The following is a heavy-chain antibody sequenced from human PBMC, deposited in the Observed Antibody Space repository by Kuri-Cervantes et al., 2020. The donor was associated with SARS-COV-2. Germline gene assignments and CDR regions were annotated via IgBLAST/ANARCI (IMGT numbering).Heavy chain of an antibody. CDR1: GGSFSGYY. V-gene: IGHV4-34*01. CDR3: ARIIVVVPAASSPLARFDY. D-gene: IGHD2-2*01. CDR2: INHSGST. Sequence: GSLRLSCAVYGGSFSGYYWSWIRQPPGKGLEWIGEINHSGSTNYNPSLKSRVTISVDTSKNQFSLKLSSVTAADTAVYYCARIIVVVPAASSPLARFDYWGQGTLVTVSS. J-gene: IGHJ4*02.